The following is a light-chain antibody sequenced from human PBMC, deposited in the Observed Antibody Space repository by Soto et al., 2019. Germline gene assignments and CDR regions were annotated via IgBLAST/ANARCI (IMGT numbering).Light chain of an antibody. V-gene: IGKV1-8*01. CDR2: AAS. CDR1: QGISSY. Sequence: AIRMTQSPSSFSASTGDRVTITCRASQGISSYLAWYQQKPGKAPKLLIYAASTLQSGVPSRFSGGGSGTEFTLTISRLQPDDFATYFCHSRAFGQGTRLEIK. CDR3: HSRA. J-gene: IGKJ5*01.